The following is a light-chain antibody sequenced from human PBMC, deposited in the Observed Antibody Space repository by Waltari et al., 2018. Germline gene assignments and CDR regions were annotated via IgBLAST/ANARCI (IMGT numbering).Light chain of an antibody. J-gene: IGLJ3*02. CDR2: EVS. Sequence: QSALTQPASVSGSPGQSIPISCTGTNHDVGYYNYVSWYQQHPGKAPKLMIYEVSDRPSGVSNRFSGSKSGSTASLTISGLQAEDEADYYCSSYSSSSILVFGGGTKLTVL. CDR1: NHDVGYYNY. V-gene: IGLV2-14*01. CDR3: SSYSSSSILV.